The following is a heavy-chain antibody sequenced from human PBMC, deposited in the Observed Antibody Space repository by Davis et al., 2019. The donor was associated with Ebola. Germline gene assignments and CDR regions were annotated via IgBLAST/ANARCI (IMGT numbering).Heavy chain of an antibody. J-gene: IGHJ5*02. D-gene: IGHD2-2*01. V-gene: IGHV1-69*06. Sequence: AASVKVSCKASGGTFSSYAISWVRQAPGQGLEWMGGIIPIFGTANYAQKFQGRVTITADKSTSTAYMELSSLRSEDTAAYYCARDRSLYQGINWFDPWGQGTLVTVSS. CDR3: ARDRSLYQGINWFDP. CDR1: GGTFSSYA. CDR2: IIPIFGTA.